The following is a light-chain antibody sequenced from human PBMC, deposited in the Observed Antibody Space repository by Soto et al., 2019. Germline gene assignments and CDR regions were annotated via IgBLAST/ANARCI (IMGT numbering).Light chain of an antibody. CDR3: QQGYSFAFT. J-gene: IGKJ3*01. V-gene: IGKV1-12*01. CDR1: QDISSW. Sequence: DIQMTQSPSSVSASVGDRVTINCRASQDISSWLAWYQQKPGKAPKLLIYAASNLQSGVPSRFSRSGSGTDFTLTISSLPPEDFATYFCQQGYSFAFTFGPGTKV. CDR2: AAS.